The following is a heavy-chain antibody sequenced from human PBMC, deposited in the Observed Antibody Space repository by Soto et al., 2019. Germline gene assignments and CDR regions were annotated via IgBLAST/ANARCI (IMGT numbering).Heavy chain of an antibody. J-gene: IGHJ4*02. D-gene: IGHD3-10*01. CDR3: AKVSRKGSAIDFDY. CDR2: VNPNNGDT. V-gene: IGHV1-8*01. CDR1: GYTFSNYD. Sequence: QVQLVQSGAELKKPGASVKVSCKASGYTFSNYDMNWVRQATGQGPEWIGWVNPNNGDTGYAQKFQARVTLNTDISTTPDYMELTSLRSADTAIYYCAKVSRKGSAIDFDYWGQGTLITVSS.